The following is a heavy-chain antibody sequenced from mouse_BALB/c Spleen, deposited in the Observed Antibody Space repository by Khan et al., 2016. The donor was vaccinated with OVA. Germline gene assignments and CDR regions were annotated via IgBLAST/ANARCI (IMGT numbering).Heavy chain of an antibody. D-gene: IGHD2-12*01. Sequence: EVQLQESGPGLVKPSQSLSLTCTVTGYSITSNYAWNWIRQFPGNKLEWMGYISYSGSTNYNPSLKSRISITRDTSKNQFFLQLNSVTTEDTATYYCARGSYCGCAMDYWGQGTSITVSS. V-gene: IGHV3-2*02. CDR3: ARGSYCGCAMDY. CDR1: GYSITSNYA. CDR2: ISYSGST. J-gene: IGHJ4*01.